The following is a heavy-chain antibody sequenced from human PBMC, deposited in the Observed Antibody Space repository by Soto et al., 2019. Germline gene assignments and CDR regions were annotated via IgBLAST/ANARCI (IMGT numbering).Heavy chain of an antibody. CDR1: GIAFSSFM. D-gene: IGHD4-4*01. Sequence: EVQLLESGGGLVQPGGSLRLSCAASGIAFSSFMMNWVRQAPGKGLEWVSGISGTDISRYYSASVQGRFTISRDNSKNTLYLQMNSLRVEDTAVYYCAKNLQGGRLQSPFDSWGQGTLVIVSS. CDR3: AKNLQGGRLQSPFDS. CDR2: ISGTDISR. V-gene: IGHV3-23*01. J-gene: IGHJ4*02.